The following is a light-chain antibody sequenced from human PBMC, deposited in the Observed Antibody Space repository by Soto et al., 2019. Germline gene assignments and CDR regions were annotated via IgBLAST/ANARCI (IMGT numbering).Light chain of an antibody. Sequence: EIVMTQSQLTLPVTPGEPASISCRSSQSLLYNNTYNYLDWYVQKPGQSPQLLIYFGSTRAPGVPDRFSGSGSGTDFTLKINRVEAEDVGTYYCMQALQSLTFGQGTRLEI. J-gene: IGKJ5*01. CDR3: MQALQSLT. V-gene: IGKV2-28*01. CDR2: FGS. CDR1: QSLLYNNTYNY.